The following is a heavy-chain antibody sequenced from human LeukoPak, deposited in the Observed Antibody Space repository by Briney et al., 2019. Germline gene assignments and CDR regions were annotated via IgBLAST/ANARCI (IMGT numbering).Heavy chain of an antibody. CDR1: GFTFSNAW. CDR3: TTEAYYDFWSGYYNSY. Sequence: PGGSLRLSCAASGFTFSNAWMSWVSQAPGKGLEWVGRIKSKTDGGTTDYAAPVKGRFTISRDDSKNTLYLQMNSLKTEDTAVYYCTTEAYYDFWSGYYNSYWGQGTLVTVSS. J-gene: IGHJ4*02. D-gene: IGHD3-3*01. V-gene: IGHV3-15*01. CDR2: IKSKTDGGTT.